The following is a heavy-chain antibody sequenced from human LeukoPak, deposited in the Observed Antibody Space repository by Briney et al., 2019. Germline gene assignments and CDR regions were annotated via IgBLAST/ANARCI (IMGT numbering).Heavy chain of an antibody. Sequence: GWSVRLSCAACGFTFTNAWMSWVRQAPGKGLEWIGRIKAMGDGGTTDYAAPVKGRFTISRDDSKNTVYLQMTSLKPEDTALYHCTTEGWGTTWYYFDYWGQGALVTVSS. CDR3: TTEGWGTTWYYFDY. D-gene: IGHD2/OR15-2a*01. CDR1: GFTFTNAW. V-gene: IGHV3-15*01. J-gene: IGHJ4*02. CDR2: IKAMGDGGTT.